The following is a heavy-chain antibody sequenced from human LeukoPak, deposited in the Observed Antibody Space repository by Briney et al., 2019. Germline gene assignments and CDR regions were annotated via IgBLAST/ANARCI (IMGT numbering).Heavy chain of an antibody. CDR2: KYYSGNS. Sequence: SETLSLTCAVYGGSFSGYYWSWIRQPPGKGLELIGSKYYSGNSYYNPSLKSRVSISVDTSKDQFSLKLSSVTAADTAVYYRARLYYYYGLDVWGQGTTVTVSS. CDR1: GGSFSGYY. V-gene: IGHV4-34*01. CDR3: ARLYYYYGLDV. J-gene: IGHJ6*02.